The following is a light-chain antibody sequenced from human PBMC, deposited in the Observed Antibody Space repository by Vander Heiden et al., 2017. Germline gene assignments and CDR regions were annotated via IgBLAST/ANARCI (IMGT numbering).Light chain of an antibody. CDR2: DAS. CDR3: QHYNDFPPVV. CDR1: QDININ. J-gene: IGKJ5*01. Sequence: DIKMTQSPSPLSASVGDRVTITCQASQDININLNWYQQKLGTAPKLLIYDASNLETGVPSRFSGSGYGTNFTFTISSRQPEDIAPYFCQHYNDFPPVVFGQGTLMDIK. V-gene: IGKV1-33*01.